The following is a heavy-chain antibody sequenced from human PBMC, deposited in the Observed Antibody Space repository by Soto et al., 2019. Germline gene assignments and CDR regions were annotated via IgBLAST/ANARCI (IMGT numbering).Heavy chain of an antibody. D-gene: IGHD5-12*01. CDR2: ISYDGSNK. CDR3: ARDRGGYGISIRGY. V-gene: IGHV3-30*04. CDR1: GFTFSSYA. Sequence: QVQLVESGEGVVQSGRSLRLSCAASGFTFSSYAMHWVRQAPGKGLEWVAVISYDGSNKYYADSVKGRFSISRDNSKNTLYLQMNSLRPEDTAVYYCARDRGGYGISIRGYWGQGTLVTVSS. J-gene: IGHJ4*02.